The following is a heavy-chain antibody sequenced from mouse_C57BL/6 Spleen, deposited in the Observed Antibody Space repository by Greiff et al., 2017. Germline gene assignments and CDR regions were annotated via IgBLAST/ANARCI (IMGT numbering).Heavy chain of an antibody. D-gene: IGHD1-1*01. Sequence: EVQLQQSGPELVKPGASVKISCKASGYTFTDYYMNWVKQSHGKSLEWIGDINPNNGGTSYNQKFKGKATLTVDKSSSTAYMELRSLTSEDSAVYYCARWELYYYGSPFDYWGQGTTLTVSS. CDR2: INPNNGGT. CDR1: GYTFTDYY. V-gene: IGHV1-26*01. CDR3: ARWELYYYGSPFDY. J-gene: IGHJ2*01.